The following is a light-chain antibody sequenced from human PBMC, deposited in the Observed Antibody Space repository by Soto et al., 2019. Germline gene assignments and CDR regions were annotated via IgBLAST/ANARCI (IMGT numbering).Light chain of an antibody. CDR1: QSISSW. V-gene: IGKV1-5*01. Sequence: DIPMTQSPSTLSASVGDRVTITCRASQSISSWLAWYQQNPGKAPKLLIYAAPSLESGVPSRFSGRGSGTEFALTVSSLQPDDFATYYCQQYNSYSTFGQGTKVEIK. J-gene: IGKJ1*01. CDR3: QQYNSYST. CDR2: AAP.